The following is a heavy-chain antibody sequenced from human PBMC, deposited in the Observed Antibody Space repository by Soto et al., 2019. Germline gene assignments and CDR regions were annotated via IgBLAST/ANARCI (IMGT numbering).Heavy chain of an antibody. CDR3: AHNYCMCSDALDM. CDR2: TYWAADK. D-gene: IGHD2-15*01. Sequence: QITLKESGPTLVKPTQTLTLTLTSSGFSRGTSRLGVGWISQPQAKALVWLAPTYWAADKRYSPSLKSRLTITKATSKIQGVLTKTNLAAVDPPTYYCAHNYCMCSDALDMWVDERIITVSS. CDR1: GFSRGTSRLG. J-gene: IGHJ3*02. V-gene: IGHV2-5*02.